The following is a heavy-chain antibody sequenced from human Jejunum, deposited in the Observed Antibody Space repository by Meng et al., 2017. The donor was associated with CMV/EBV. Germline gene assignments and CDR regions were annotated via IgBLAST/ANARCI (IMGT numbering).Heavy chain of an antibody. D-gene: IGHD1-1*01. Sequence: SGDSVSNNRAAWTWISPSPSGGLEWLGRTYYRSQWSNDYAVSVKSRITINPDTSKNQFSLHLTSLTPEDTAVYYCVRSSTTGGFDPWGQGTLVTVSS. V-gene: IGHV6-1*01. CDR2: TYYRSQWSN. CDR1: GDSVSNNRAA. J-gene: IGHJ5*02. CDR3: VRSSTTGGFDP.